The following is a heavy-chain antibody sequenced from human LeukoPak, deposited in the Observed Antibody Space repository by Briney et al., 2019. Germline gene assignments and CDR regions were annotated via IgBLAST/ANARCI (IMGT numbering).Heavy chain of an antibody. Sequence: GGSLRLSCAASGLTLSSDWMSWVRQAPGKGLEGVANIRQEAREKHYVGSVKGRFTISRDNAKNSLSLQMNSLRAEDTAVYYCVRQNGGYSYGMDVWGQGTTVTVS. CDR3: VRQNGGYSYGMDV. V-gene: IGHV3-7*01. J-gene: IGHJ6*02. CDR1: GLTLSSDW. D-gene: IGHD3-22*01. CDR2: IRQEAREK.